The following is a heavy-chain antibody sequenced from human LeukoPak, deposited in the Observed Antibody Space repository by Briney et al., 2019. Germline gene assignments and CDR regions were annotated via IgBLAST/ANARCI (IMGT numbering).Heavy chain of an antibody. CDR2: IYTSGST. CDR1: GGSISSYY. CDR3: ARHIAVAGSGYYYYYMDV. V-gene: IGHV4-4*07. J-gene: IGHJ6*03. D-gene: IGHD6-19*01. Sequence: PSETLSLTCTVSGGSISSYYWSWIRQPAGKGLEWIGRIYTSGSTNYNPSLKSRVTMSVDTSKNQFSLKLSSVTAADTAVYYCARHIAVAGSGYYYYYMDVWGKGTTVTVSS.